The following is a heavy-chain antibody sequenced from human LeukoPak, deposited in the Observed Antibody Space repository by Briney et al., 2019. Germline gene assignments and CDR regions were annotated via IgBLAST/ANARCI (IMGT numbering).Heavy chain of an antibody. CDR1: GGTLSSYA. CDR2: TIPIFGTA. V-gene: IGHV1-69*06. CDR3: AAGPTTVVIYFDY. Sequence: ASVKVSCKASGGTLSSYAISWVRPAPGQGLEWMGGTIPIFGTANYAQKFQGRVTITADKSTSTAYMELSSLRSEDTAVYYCAAGPTTVVIYFDYWGQGTLVTVSS. J-gene: IGHJ4*02. D-gene: IGHD4-23*01.